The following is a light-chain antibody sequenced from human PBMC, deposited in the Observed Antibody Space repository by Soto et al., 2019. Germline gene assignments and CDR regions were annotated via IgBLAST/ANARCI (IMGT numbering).Light chain of an antibody. J-gene: IGLJ2*01. CDR2: LNSDGSH. CDR3: QTWGTGIQV. Sequence: QLVLTQSPSASASLGASVKLTCTLSSGHSSYAIAWHQQQPEKGPRYLMNLNSDGSHSKGDGIPDRFSGSSPGAERYLTISSLQSEDEADYYCQTWGTGIQVFGGGTKLTVL. V-gene: IGLV4-69*01. CDR1: SGHSSYA.